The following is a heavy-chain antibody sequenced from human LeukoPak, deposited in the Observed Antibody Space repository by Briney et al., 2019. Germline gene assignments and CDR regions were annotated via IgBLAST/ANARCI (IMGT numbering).Heavy chain of an antibody. V-gene: IGHV6-1*01. J-gene: IGHJ3*02. CDR1: VDSVFSSSDA. D-gene: IGHD1/OR15-1a*01. CDR3: ARGRNNAFDI. CDR2: TYYRSN. Sequence: SQTLSLTCAISVDSVFSSSDAWNWIRQSPSGGLEWLGRTYYRSNDYAVSVKSRMTINPDTSKNQFSLQLSSVTPEDTAVYYCARGRNNAFDIWGQGTMVTVSS.